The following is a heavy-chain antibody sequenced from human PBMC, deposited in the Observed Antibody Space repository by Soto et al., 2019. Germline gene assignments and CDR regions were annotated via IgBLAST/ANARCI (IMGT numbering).Heavy chain of an antibody. Sequence: ASVKVSCKASGYTFTSSGISWVRQAPGQGLEWMGWISTYGGSTNYAQKFQGRVTMTRDTSTSTVNMELSSLRYEDTAVDYCARDPGYCISTSCPTGGYYGMDVWGQGTTVTVSS. CDR1: GYTFTSSG. D-gene: IGHD2-2*03. CDR2: ISTYGGST. J-gene: IGHJ6*02. CDR3: ARDPGYCISTSCPTGGYYGMDV. V-gene: IGHV1-18*01.